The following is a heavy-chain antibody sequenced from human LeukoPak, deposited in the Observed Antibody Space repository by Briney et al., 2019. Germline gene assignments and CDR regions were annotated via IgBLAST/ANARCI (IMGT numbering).Heavy chain of an antibody. V-gene: IGHV3-30*02. CDR2: MRYDGSIQ. CDR1: GFTFSSYG. CDR3: AKGVVVPPTYFDY. D-gene: IGHD3-10*02. Sequence: GGSLRLSCAASGFTFSSYGMHWVRQAPGKGLEWVAYMRYDGSIQYYADSVKGRFTISRDNSKNTLYLQLNSLKAEDTAVYYCAKGVVVPPTYFDYWGQGTLVTVPS. J-gene: IGHJ4*02.